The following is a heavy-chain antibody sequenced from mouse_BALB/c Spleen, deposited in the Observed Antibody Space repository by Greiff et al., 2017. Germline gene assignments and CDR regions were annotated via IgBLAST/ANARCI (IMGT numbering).Heavy chain of an antibody. J-gene: IGHJ2*01. CDR3: ARDRYDDGPFDY. CDR2: ISSGGSYT. V-gene: IGHV5-9-4*01. D-gene: IGHD2-14*01. CDR1: GFTFSSYA. Sequence: EVQGVESGGGLVKPGGSLKLSCAASGFTFSSYAMSWVRQSPEKRLEWVAEISSGGSYTYYPDTVTGRFTISRDNAKNTLYLEMSSLRSEDTAMYSCARDRYDDGPFDYWGQGTTLTVSS.